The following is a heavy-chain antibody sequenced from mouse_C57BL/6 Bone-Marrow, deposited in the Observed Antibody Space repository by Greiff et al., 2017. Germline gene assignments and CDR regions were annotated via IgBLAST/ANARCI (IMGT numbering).Heavy chain of an antibody. CDR1: GYTFTNYW. Sequence: QVQLKESGAELVRPGTSVKMSCKASGYTFTNYWIGWAKQRPGHGLEWIGDIYPGGGYTNYNEKFKGKATLTADKSSSTAYMQFSSLTSEDSAIYYCARSGGNYVWFAYWGQGTLVTVSA. J-gene: IGHJ3*01. V-gene: IGHV1-63*01. D-gene: IGHD2-1*01. CDR2: IYPGGGYT. CDR3: ARSGGNYVWFAY.